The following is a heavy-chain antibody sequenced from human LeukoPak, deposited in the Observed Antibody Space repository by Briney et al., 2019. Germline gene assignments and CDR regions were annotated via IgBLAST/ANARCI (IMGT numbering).Heavy chain of an antibody. V-gene: IGHV1-18*01. CDR1: GYTFTSYG. D-gene: IGHD5-24*01. J-gene: IGHJ3*01. CDR3: ARDLPGDGYWSF. Sequence: ASVKVSFKASGYTFTSYGISWVRQAPGQGLEWMGWISAYNGNTNHAQKLQGRVTMTTDTSTSTAYMELRSLRSDDTAVYYCARDLPGDGYWSFWGQGTMVTVSS. CDR2: ISAYNGNT.